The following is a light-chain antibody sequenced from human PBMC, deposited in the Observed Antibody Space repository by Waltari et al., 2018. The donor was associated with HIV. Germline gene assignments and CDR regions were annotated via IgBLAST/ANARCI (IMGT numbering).Light chain of an antibody. J-gene: IGLJ2*01. CDR2: RNN. Sequence: QSVLTQPPSAFGTPGQRVSSHCSGSRPNIGNKYVYGYQQTPGTAPRLLIYRNNQRPPGVPDRFSGSQSGTSASLAISGLRSEDEADYYCAAWDDSLSGVVFGGGTKLTVL. CDR1: RPNIGNKY. V-gene: IGLV1-47*01. CDR3: AAWDDSLSGVV.